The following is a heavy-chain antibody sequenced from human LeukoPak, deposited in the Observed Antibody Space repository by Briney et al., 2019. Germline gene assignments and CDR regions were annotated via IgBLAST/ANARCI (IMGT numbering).Heavy chain of an antibody. J-gene: IGHJ6*02. Sequence: QPGRSLRLSCAASGFTFSSYAMHWVRQAPGKGLEWVAVISYDGSNKYYADSVKGRFTISRDNSKNTLYLQMNSLRAEDTAVYYCARDQSGVRGVFHYYGMDVWGQGTTVTVSS. CDR3: ARDQSGVRGVFHYYGMDV. V-gene: IGHV3-30-3*01. CDR1: GFTFSSYA. CDR2: ISYDGSNK. D-gene: IGHD3-10*01.